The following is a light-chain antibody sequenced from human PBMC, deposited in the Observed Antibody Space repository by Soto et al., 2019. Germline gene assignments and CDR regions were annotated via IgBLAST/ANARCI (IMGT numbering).Light chain of an antibody. V-gene: IGKV2-28*01. J-gene: IGKJ1*01. CDR2: MAS. CDR1: QSLLHSNGFNY. Sequence: EIVMTQSPLSLPVILGEPASISCRSSQSLLHSNGFNYLDWYLQRPGQSPQLLIYMASSRASGVPDRFSGSGSGTDFTLKITRVEAEDLGVYYCMQAVQTPWTFGQGTKV. CDR3: MQAVQTPWT.